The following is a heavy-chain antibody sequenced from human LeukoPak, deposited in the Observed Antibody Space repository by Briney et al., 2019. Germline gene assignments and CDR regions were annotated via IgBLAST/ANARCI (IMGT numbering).Heavy chain of an antibody. D-gene: IGHD6-19*01. CDR3: ATSQTTSGRYGNAFDI. CDR1: GFTFGDYA. V-gene: IGHV3-7*01. CDR2: IKQDGSEK. J-gene: IGHJ3*02. Sequence: GGSLRLSCTASGFTFGDYAMSWVRQAPGKGLEWVANIKQDGSEKYYVGSVKGRFTIYRDNAKNSLHLQMNSLRGEDTALYYCATSQTTSGRYGNAFDIWGQGTMVTVSS.